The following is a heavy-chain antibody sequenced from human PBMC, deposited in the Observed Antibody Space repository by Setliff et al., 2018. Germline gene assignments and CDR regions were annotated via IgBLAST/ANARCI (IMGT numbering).Heavy chain of an antibody. CDR3: AREDKGYYDFWSGYYTYYYYGMDV. CDR2: LYHTGST. D-gene: IGHD3-3*01. J-gene: IGHJ6*02. Sequence: SETLSLTCTVSGYSIRSDYYWGWIRQPPGKGLEWIGSLYHTGSTDYNPSLNSRVTISVDTSKNQFSLKLSSVTAADTAVNYCAREDKGYYDFWSGYYTYYYYGMDVWGQGTTVTVSS. CDR1: GYSIRSDYY. V-gene: IGHV4-38-2*02.